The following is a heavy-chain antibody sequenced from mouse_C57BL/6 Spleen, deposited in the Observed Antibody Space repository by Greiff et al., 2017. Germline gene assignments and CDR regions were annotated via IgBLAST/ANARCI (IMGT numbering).Heavy chain of an antibody. CDR2: INPNNGGT. J-gene: IGHJ3*01. V-gene: IGHV1-26*01. CDR3: ARQDGYFAY. CDR1: GYTFTDYY. D-gene: IGHD2-3*01. Sequence: EVQLQQSGPELVKPGASVKISCKASGYTFTDYYMNWVKQSHGKSLEWIGDINPNNGGTSYNQKFKGKATLTVDKSSSTAYMELRSLTSEDSACYYCARQDGYFAYWGQGTLVTVSA.